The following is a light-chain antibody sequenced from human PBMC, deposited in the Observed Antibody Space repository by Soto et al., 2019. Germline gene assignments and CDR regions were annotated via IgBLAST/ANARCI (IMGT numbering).Light chain of an antibody. Sequence: DFVMTQSPDSLAVSLGERATINCKSSQSVLSSSNNKNYLAWYQQKPGQPPKLLIYWASTRESGVPDRFSGSGSGTDFTLTISSLQAADVAVYYCHQYYSTPYTFGQGTKLEIK. CDR2: WAS. V-gene: IGKV4-1*01. CDR3: HQYYSTPYT. J-gene: IGKJ2*01. CDR1: QSVLSSSNNKNY.